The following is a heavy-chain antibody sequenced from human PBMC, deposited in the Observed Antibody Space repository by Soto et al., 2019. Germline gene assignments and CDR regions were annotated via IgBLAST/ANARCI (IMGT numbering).Heavy chain of an antibody. CDR2: INAGNGNT. CDR1: GYTFTSYA. Sequence: ASVKVSCKASGYTFTSYAMHWVRQAPGQRLEWMGWINAGNGNTKYSQKFQGRVTITRDTYASTAYMELSSLRSEDTAVYYCARAHLRYFERPWGQGTLVTVSS. CDR3: ARAHLRYFERP. D-gene: IGHD3-9*01. V-gene: IGHV1-3*01. J-gene: IGHJ5*02.